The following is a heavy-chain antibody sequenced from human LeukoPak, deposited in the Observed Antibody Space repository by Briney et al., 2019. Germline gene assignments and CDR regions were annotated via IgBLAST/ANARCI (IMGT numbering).Heavy chain of an antibody. J-gene: IGHJ3*02. CDR2: ISYDGSNK. V-gene: IGHV3-30-3*01. CDR1: GFTFSSYA. CDR3: AGELTTTDAFDI. D-gene: IGHD4-17*01. Sequence: GRSLRLSCAASGFTFSSYAMHWVRQAPGKGLEWVAVISYDGSNKYYADSVKGRFTISRDNSKNTLYLQMNSLRAEDTAVYYCAGELTTTDAFDIWGQGTIVTVSS.